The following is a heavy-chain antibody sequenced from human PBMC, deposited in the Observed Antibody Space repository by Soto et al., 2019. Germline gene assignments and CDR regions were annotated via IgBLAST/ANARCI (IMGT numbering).Heavy chain of an antibody. CDR3: ARDQYSGSYSSRFDY. Sequence: ASVKVSCKASGYTFTSYYMHWVRQAPGHGLEWMGIINPSGGSTSYAQKFQGRATMTRDTSTSTVYMELSSLRSEETAVYSCARDQYSGSYSSRFDYWGQRTLVTVYS. J-gene: IGHJ4*02. CDR1: GYTFTSYY. D-gene: IGHD1-26*01. V-gene: IGHV1-46*01. CDR2: INPSGGST.